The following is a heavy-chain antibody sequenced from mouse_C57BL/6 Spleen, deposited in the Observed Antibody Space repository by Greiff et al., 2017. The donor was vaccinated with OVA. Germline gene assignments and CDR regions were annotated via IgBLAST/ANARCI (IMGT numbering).Heavy chain of an antibody. CDR3: ARSDYGSRGYFDY. J-gene: IGHJ2*01. Sequence: VQLQQPGAELVRPGSSVKLSCKASGYTFTSYWMHWVKQRPIQGLEWIGNIDPSDSETHYNQKFKDKATLTVDKSSSTAYMQLSSLTSEDSAVYYCARSDYGSRGYFDYWGQGTTLTVSS. V-gene: IGHV1-52*01. CDR2: IDPSDSET. CDR1: GYTFTSYW. D-gene: IGHD1-1*01.